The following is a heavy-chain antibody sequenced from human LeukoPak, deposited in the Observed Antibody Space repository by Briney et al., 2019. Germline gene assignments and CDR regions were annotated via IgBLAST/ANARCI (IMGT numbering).Heavy chain of an antibody. J-gene: IGHJ3*02. CDR3: ARGDYGDYHDAFEI. CDR1: GGSISSSNYN. D-gene: IGHD4-17*01. Sequence: PSETLSLTCTVSGGSISSSNYNWGWIRQPPGKGLEWIGYSYYSGRTYYNPSLKSRITISVDTSKNQLSLKLSSVTAADTAVYYCARGDYGDYHDAFEIWGQGTVVTVSS. V-gene: IGHV4-61*05. CDR2: SYYSGRT.